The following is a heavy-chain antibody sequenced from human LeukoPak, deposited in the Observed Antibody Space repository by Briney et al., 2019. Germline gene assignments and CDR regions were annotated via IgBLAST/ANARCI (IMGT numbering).Heavy chain of an antibody. CDR1: GGSISSSNYY. Sequence: PSETLSLTCTVSGGSISSSNYYWGWIRQPPGKGLEWIGGIYYSGSTYYNLSLKSRATISVDTSKNQFSLKLSSVTAADTAVYYCAREVIFGVVNSYNWFDPWGQGTLVIVSS. CDR3: AREVIFGVVNSYNWFDP. CDR2: IYYSGST. D-gene: IGHD3-3*01. V-gene: IGHV4-39*07. J-gene: IGHJ5*02.